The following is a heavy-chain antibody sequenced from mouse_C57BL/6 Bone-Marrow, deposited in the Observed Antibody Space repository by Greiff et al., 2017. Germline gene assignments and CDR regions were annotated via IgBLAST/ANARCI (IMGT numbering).Heavy chain of an antibody. D-gene: IGHD2-4*01. V-gene: IGHV7-3*01. CDR1: GFTFTDYY. J-gene: IGHJ3*01. CDR2: IRNKANGYTT. CDR3: ASSIDYDHGGFAY. Sequence: EVKLMESGGGLVQPGGSLSLSCAASGFTFTDYYMSWVRQPPGKALEWLGFIRNKANGYTTEYSASVKGRFTISRDNSQSILYLQMNALRAEDSATYYCASSIDYDHGGFAYWGQGTLVTVSA.